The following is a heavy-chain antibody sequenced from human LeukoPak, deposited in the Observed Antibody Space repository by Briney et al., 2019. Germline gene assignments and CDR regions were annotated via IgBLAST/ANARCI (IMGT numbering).Heavy chain of an antibody. D-gene: IGHD1-26*01. Sequence: ASVKVSCKASGYTFTGYYVHWVRQAPGQGLEWIGSISPYNGDTKFAQNFQGRVSMTSDASISTASMELRSLTSDDTAVYYCARGKVGVDWCFDIWGRGTLVSVSS. CDR2: ISPYNGDT. CDR1: GYTFTGYY. V-gene: IGHV1-2*02. CDR3: ARGKVGVDWCFDI. J-gene: IGHJ2*01.